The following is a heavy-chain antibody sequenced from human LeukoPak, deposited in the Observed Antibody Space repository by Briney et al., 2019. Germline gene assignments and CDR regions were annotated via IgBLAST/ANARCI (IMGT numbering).Heavy chain of an antibody. J-gene: IGHJ4*02. CDR3: ARGGGSSGYYRAVGFDY. CDR1: GGSISSSNW. V-gene: IGHV4-4*02. CDR2: IYHSGST. D-gene: IGHD3-22*01. Sequence: SETLSLTCAVSGGSISSSNWWGWVRQPPGKGLEWIGEIYHSGSTNYNPSLKSRVTISVDKSKNQFSLKLSSVTAADTAVYYCARGGGSSGYYRAVGFDYWGQGTLVTVSS.